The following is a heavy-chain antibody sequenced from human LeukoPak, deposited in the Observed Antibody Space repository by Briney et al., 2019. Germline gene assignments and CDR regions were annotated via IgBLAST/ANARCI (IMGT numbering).Heavy chain of an antibody. Sequence: GGSLRLSCAASGFTFSSYAMSGVRHAPGKGLECVSAISGSGGSTYYADSVKGRFTISRDNSKNTLYLQMNSMRAEDTAVYYCAKDGLRFLEWLLYFDYWGQGTLVTVSS. J-gene: IGHJ4*02. D-gene: IGHD3-3*01. CDR1: GFTFSSYA. CDR2: ISGSGGST. V-gene: IGHV3-23*01. CDR3: AKDGLRFLEWLLYFDY.